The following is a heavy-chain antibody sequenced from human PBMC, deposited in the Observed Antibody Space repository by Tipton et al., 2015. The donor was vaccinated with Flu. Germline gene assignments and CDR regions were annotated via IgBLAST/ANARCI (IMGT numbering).Heavy chain of an antibody. CDR2: IYYSGGT. Sequence: TLSLTCTVSGGSISGYYWSWIRQPPGKGLEWIAFIYYSGGTNYNPSLQSRVTIAVDTSKNQVSLKPSSVTAADTAVYYCARSPGYYFDYWGQGTRVTVSS. CDR3: ARSPGYYFDY. D-gene: IGHD6-25*01. J-gene: IGHJ4*02. CDR1: GGSISGYY. V-gene: IGHV4-59*08.